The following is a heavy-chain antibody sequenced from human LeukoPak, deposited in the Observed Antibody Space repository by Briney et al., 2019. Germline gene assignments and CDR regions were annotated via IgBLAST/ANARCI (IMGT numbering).Heavy chain of an antibody. CDR1: GGSFSGYY. CDR3: ARHAINFDY. J-gene: IGHJ4*02. V-gene: IGHV4-34*01. Sequence: PSETLSLTCAVYGGSFSGYYWSWIRQPPGKGLEWIGEINHSGSTNYNPSLKSRVTISVDTSKNQFSLKLSSVTAADTAVYYCARHAINFDYWGQGTLVTVSS. CDR2: INHSGST.